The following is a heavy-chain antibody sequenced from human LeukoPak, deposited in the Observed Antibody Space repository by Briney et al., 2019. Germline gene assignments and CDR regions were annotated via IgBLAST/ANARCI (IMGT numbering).Heavy chain of an antibody. D-gene: IGHD3-10*01. CDR3: ETVLGRYSMVRGVITRNFWFDP. CDR2: FDPEDGET. CDR1: GYTLTELS. Sequence: ASVKVSCKVSGYTLTELSMHWVRQAPGKGLERMGGFDPEDGETIYAQKFQGRATMTEDTSTDTAYMELSSLTSEGPAVYYCETVLGRYSMVRGVITRNFWFDPWGQGTLVTVSS. V-gene: IGHV1-24*01. J-gene: IGHJ5*02.